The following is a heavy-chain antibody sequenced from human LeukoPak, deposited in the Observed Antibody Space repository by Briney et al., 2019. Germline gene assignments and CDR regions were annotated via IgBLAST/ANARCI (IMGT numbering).Heavy chain of an antibody. CDR1: GGSLSSSSYY. D-gene: IGHD3-9*01. V-gene: IGHV4-39*01. CDR2: IYFSGRT. CDR3: ARTRRYFDWLPYGEYFQH. J-gene: IGHJ1*01. Sequence: SETLSLTCNVSGGSLSSSSYYWGWIRQPPGKGLEWIGSIYFSGRTYYNMSLKSRVTISIDTSKNQFSLKVNSVTAADTAVYYCARTRRYFDWLPYGEYFQHWGQGTLVTVSS.